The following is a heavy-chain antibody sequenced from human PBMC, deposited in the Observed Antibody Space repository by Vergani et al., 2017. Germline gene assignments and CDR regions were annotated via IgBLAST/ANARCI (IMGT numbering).Heavy chain of an antibody. Sequence: QVQLQESGPGLVKPSETLSLTCTVSGGSVSSGSYYWSWIRQPAGKGLEWIGYIYYSGSTNYNPSLKSRVTISVDTSKNQFSLKLSSVTAADTAVYYWARGNVIVGAADDAFDIWGQGTMVTVSS. V-gene: IGHV4-61*10. CDR1: GGSVSSGSYY. J-gene: IGHJ3*02. CDR2: IYYSGST. CDR3: ARGNVIVGAADDAFDI. D-gene: IGHD1-26*01.